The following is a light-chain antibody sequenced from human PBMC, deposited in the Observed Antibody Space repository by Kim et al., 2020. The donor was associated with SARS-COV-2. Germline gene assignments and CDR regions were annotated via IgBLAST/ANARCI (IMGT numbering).Light chain of an antibody. CDR2: GAS. Sequence: EIVMTQSPATLSVSPGERATLSCRASQSVGSTLAWYQQKPGQAPRLLIYGASYRATGVPARFSGSGSGTEFTLTISSLQSEDSAVYYCQQYNNWPPLSFGGGTKVDIQ. J-gene: IGKJ4*01. CDR3: QQYNNWPPLS. CDR1: QSVGST. V-gene: IGKV3-15*01.